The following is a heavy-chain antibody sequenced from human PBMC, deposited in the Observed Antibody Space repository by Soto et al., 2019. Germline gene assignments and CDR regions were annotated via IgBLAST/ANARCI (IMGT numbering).Heavy chain of an antibody. CDR3: ARVIISVGSSLEVSSYASDI. CDR1: GGSFSGYY. V-gene: IGHV4-34*01. CDR2: INHSGST. D-gene: IGHD3-10*01. J-gene: IGHJ3*02. Sequence: SETLSLTCAVYGGSFSGYYWSWIRQPPGKGLEWIGEINHSGSTNYNPSLKSRVTISVDTSKNQFSLRLSSVTAADTAVYYCARVIISVGSSLEVSSYASDIWGQGTMVTVSS.